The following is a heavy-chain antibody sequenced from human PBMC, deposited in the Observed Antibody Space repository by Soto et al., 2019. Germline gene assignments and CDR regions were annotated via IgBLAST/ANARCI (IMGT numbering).Heavy chain of an antibody. J-gene: IGHJ4*02. V-gene: IGHV3-30*03. CDR3: AREGVLRGSYYSSISAYFVV. CDR2: ISYDGSNT. D-gene: IGHD1-26*01. Sequence: QVQLVESGGGVVQPGRSLRLSCVASGFTFSSYGMHWVRQAPGTGMEWVEIISYDGSNTYDADSVKSCFTISRDTSTNTLYLQMNSLRAEDTSVYYCAREGVLRGSYYSSISAYFVVWCQGAVVSVSS. CDR1: GFTFSSYG.